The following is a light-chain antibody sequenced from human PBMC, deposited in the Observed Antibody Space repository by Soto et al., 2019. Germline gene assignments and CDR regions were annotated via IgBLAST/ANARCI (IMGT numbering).Light chain of an antibody. CDR2: DAS. Sequence: DIVLPQSPATLSLSPGERATLSCGASQSVSSSYLAWYQQKPGLAPRLLIYDASSRATGIPDRFSGSGSGTDFALTISRLEPEDFAVYYCQQYGSSPPITFGQGTRLEIK. J-gene: IGKJ5*01. CDR3: QQYGSSPPIT. V-gene: IGKV3D-20*01. CDR1: QSVSSSY.